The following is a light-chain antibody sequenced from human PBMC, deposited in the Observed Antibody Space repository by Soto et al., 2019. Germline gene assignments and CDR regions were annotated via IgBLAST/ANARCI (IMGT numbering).Light chain of an antibody. CDR2: DAA. CDR3: QQSYDMPWT. V-gene: IGKV1-33*01. J-gene: IGKJ1*01. Sequence: DIQMTQSPSSLSASVGDRVTITCQASQDISNSLSWYQQKPGKAPKLLITDAATLEAGVPSRFSGSGSGTDFTLTISSLQPEDFAAYYCQQSYDMPWTFGQGTKVEIK. CDR1: QDISNS.